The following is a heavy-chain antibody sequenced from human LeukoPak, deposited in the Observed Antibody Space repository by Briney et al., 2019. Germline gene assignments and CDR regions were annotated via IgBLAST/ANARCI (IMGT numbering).Heavy chain of an antibody. V-gene: IGHV4-59*13. Sequence: SETLSLTCTVSSGSISSYYWSWIRQPPGKGLEWIGYIYYSGSTNYNPSLKSRVTISVDTSKNQFSLKLSSVTAADTAVYYCARSNGMDVWGQGTTVTVSS. J-gene: IGHJ6*02. CDR1: SGSISSYY. CDR3: ARSNGMDV. CDR2: IYYSGST.